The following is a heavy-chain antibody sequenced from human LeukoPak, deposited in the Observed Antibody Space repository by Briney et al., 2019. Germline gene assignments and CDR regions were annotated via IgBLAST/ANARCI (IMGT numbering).Heavy chain of an antibody. J-gene: IGHJ4*02. V-gene: IGHV4-59*01. CDR3: ARVGYTSGWTETYFDS. CDR1: GGSISRCY. Sequence: SETLSLTCTVSGGSISRCYWSWILQSPGKGLEWIGYIYSSGSTNYNPSLKSRVTISIDTSKNQFSLRLSSVTAADTAVYYCARVGYTSGWTETYFDSWGQGTLVTVSS. D-gene: IGHD6-19*01. CDR2: IYSSGST.